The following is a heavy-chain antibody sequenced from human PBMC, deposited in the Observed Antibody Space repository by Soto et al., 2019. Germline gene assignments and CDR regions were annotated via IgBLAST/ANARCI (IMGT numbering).Heavy chain of an antibody. Sequence: QVQLVQSGAEVKKPGSSVTVSCKASGGTFGNSAISWVRQAPGQGLEWMGGIIPILPTPDYAQKFQGRVTIAANDATSKACRVLASLRSEDTAVYYCARDKDRLQCGGKYYYAMDVWGQGTTVTVSS. J-gene: IGHJ6*02. CDR3: ARDKDRLQCGGKYYYAMDV. V-gene: IGHV1-69*11. CDR2: IIPILPTP. D-gene: IGHD6-25*01. CDR1: GGTFGNSA.